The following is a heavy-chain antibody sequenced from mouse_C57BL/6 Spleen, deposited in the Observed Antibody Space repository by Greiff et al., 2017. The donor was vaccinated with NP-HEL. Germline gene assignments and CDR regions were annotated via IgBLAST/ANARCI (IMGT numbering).Heavy chain of an antibody. CDR2: INYDGSST. D-gene: IGHD4-1*01. CDR3: ARVGLDWYFDV. J-gene: IGHJ1*03. CDR1: GFTFSDYY. V-gene: IGHV5-16*01. Sequence: EVKLVESEGGFVQPGSSMKLSCTASGFTFSDYYMAWVRQVPEKGLEWVANINYDGSSTYYLDSLKSRFIISRDNAKNILYLQMSSLKSEDTATYYCARVGLDWYFDVWGTGTTVTVSS.